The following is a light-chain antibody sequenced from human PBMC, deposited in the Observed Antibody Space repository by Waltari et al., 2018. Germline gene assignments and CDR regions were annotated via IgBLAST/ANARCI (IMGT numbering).Light chain of an antibody. V-gene: IGKV4-1*01. CDR2: WTS. J-gene: IGKJ5*01. CDR1: QSISYSSNNKNY. CDR3: QQYYSSPIT. Sequence: DIVMTQSPDSLAVSLGERVTINCKSSQSISYSSNNKNYLAWYQQKPGQSPKLLFYWTSTRGSGVPDRFSGSGSGTDFTLTISSLQAEDVAVYYCQQYYSSPITFGQGTRLEIK.